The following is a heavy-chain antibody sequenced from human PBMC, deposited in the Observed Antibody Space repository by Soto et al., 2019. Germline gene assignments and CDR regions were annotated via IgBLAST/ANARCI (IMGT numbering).Heavy chain of an antibody. CDR3: ARDPLLPPDAYYYYYYMDV. Sequence: GGSLRLSCAASGFTFSSYSMNWVRQAPGKGLEWVSSISSSSSYIYYADSVKGRFTISRDNAKNSLYLQMNSLRAEDTAVYYCARDPLLPPDAYYYYYYMDVWGKGTTVTVSS. CDR2: ISSSSSYI. CDR1: GFTFSSYS. D-gene: IGHD2-2*01. V-gene: IGHV3-21*01. J-gene: IGHJ6*03.